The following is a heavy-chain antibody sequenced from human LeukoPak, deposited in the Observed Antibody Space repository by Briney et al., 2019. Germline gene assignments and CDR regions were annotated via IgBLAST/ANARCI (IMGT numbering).Heavy chain of an antibody. Sequence: PSATLSLTCTVSGGPISPYYRSWIRQPPGKGLEWIGYIYYSGTTNYNPSLKSRVTITVDTSKNQCSLNLSSVTAADTAFYYCARDNVGCYNFDYWGQGTLVTVSS. CDR1: GGPISPYY. CDR3: ARDNVGCYNFDY. V-gene: IGHV4-59*01. CDR2: IYYSGTT. J-gene: IGHJ4*02. D-gene: IGHD5-24*01.